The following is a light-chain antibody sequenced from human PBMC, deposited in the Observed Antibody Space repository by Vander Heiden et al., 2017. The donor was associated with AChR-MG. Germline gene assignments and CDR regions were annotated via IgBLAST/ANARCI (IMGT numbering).Light chain of an antibody. Sequence: SVLTHSPGTLFLSAGERATLSCRASRSVSSSYLAWYQQKPGQAPRLLIYGASSRATGIPDRFSGSGSGTDFTLTISRLEPEDFAVYYCQQYGNSPPTFGQGTKVEIK. J-gene: IGKJ1*01. CDR2: GAS. V-gene: IGKV3-20*01. CDR1: RSVSSSY. CDR3: QQYGNSPPT.